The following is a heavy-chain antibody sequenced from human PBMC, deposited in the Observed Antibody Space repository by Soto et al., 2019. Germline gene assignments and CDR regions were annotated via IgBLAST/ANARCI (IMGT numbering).Heavy chain of an antibody. D-gene: IGHD3-22*01. Sequence: GQSLQISCKASGYSFTKYWIAWVRQMPGKGPEWMGIIYPGDSDTRYSPSLQGQVTISADKSISTAYLQWSRLKASDTAMYYCARRGDSSGYVGYCSQGILVRVS. CDR1: GYSFTKYW. CDR3: ARRGDSSGYVGY. V-gene: IGHV5-51*01. CDR2: IYPGDSDT. J-gene: IGHJ4*02.